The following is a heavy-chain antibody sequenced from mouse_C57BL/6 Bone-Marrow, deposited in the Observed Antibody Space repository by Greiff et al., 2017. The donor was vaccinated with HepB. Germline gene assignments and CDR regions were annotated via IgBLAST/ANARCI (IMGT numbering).Heavy chain of an antibody. CDR1: GYTFTNYW. CDR3: ARVNDYPPCYAMDY. CDR2: IYPGGGYT. D-gene: IGHD2-4*01. Sequence: QVQLQQSGAELVRPGTSVKMSCKASGYTFTNYWIGWAKQRPGHGLEWIGDIYPGGGYTNYNEKFKGKATLTADKSSSTAYMQFSSLTSEDSAIYYCARVNDYPPCYAMDYWGQGTSVTVSS. V-gene: IGHV1-63*01. J-gene: IGHJ4*01.